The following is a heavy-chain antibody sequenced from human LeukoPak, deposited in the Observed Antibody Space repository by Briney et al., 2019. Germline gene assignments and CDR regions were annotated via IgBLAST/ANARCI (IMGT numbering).Heavy chain of an antibody. V-gene: IGHV4-34*01. J-gene: IGHJ4*02. CDR1: GGSFSGYY. Sequence: SETLSLTCAVYGGSFSGYYWSWIRQPPGKGLEWIGEINHSGSTNYNPSLKSRVTISVDTSKNQFSLKLSSVTPEDTAVYYCARGQLVQQQRLFRWEYYFDYWGQGTLVTVSS. D-gene: IGHD6-13*01. CDR3: ARGQLVQQQRLFRWEYYFDY. CDR2: INHSGST.